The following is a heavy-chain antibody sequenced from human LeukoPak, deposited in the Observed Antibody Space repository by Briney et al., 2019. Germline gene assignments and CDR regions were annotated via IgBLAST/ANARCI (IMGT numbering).Heavy chain of an antibody. CDR3: ARPHTVLYNWFDP. V-gene: IGHV1-2*06. D-gene: IGHD4-11*01. CDR1: GYTFTGYY. CDR2: INPNSGGT. J-gene: IGHJ5*02. Sequence: ASVKVSCKASGYTFTGYYMHWVRQAPGQGLEWMGRINPNSGGTNYAQKFQGRVTMTRDTSISTAYMELSRLRSDDTAAYYCARPHTVLYNWFDPWGQGTLVTVSS.